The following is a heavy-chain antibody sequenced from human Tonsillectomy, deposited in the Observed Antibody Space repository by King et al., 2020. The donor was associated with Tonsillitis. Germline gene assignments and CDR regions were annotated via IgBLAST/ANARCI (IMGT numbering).Heavy chain of an antibody. J-gene: IGHJ4*02. CDR1: GGSISSNSAS. CDR3: ARGALWLHDSNYFDY. Sequence: VQLQQSGPGLVKPSQTLSLTCVISGGSISSNSASWNWIRQSPSRGLEWLGRTYYRVKGFNDYELSVKSRMTISPDTSKNQVSLHLNSVTPEDTAVYYCARGALWLHDSNYFDYWGQGTLITVSS. D-gene: IGHD5-24*01. V-gene: IGHV6-1*01. CDR2: TYYRVKGFN.